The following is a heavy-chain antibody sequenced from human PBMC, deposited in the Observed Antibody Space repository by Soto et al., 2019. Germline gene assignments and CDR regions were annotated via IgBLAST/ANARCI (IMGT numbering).Heavy chain of an antibody. D-gene: IGHD5-18*01. J-gene: IGHJ4*02. CDR1: GYTFTSYA. V-gene: IGHV1-3*01. CDR2: INAGNGNT. CDR3: ARDRQLWLRPQYYFDY. Sequence: QVQLVQSGAEVKKPGASVKVSCKASGYTFTSYAMHWVRQAPGQRLEWMGWINAGNGNTKYSQKFQGRVTITRDTSASTAYMELSSLRSEDTAVYYCARDRQLWLRPQYYFDYWGQGTLVTVSS.